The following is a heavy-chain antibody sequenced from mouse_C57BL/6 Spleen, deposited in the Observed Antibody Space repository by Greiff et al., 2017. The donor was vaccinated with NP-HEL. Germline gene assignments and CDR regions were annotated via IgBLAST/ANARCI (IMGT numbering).Heavy chain of an antibody. CDR2: IYPGDGDT. V-gene: IGHV1-80*01. CDR1: GYAFSSYW. CDR3: ARLGSSGPWFAY. Sequence: QVHVKQSGAELVKPGASVKISCKASGYAFSSYWMNWVKQRPGKGLEWIGQIYPGDGDTNYNGKFKGKATLTADKSSSTAYMQLSSLTSEDSAVYFCARLGSSGPWFAYWGQGTLVTVSA. J-gene: IGHJ3*01. D-gene: IGHD3-2*02.